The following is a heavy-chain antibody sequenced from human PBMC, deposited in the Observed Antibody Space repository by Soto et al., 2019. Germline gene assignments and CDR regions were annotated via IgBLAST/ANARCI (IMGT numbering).Heavy chain of an antibody. CDR3: AKGLQGGLNYGMDV. Sequence: SLSLSFAASGFTFDDYAMHWVRQAPGKGLEWVSGISWNTGSIGYGDSVKGRFTISRDNIKNSLYLEMNSLRAEDTAFYYCAKGLQGGLNYGMDVWGQGTTVTVSS. D-gene: IGHD4-4*01. CDR1: GFTFDDYA. CDR2: ISWNTGSI. J-gene: IGHJ6*02. V-gene: IGHV3-9*01.